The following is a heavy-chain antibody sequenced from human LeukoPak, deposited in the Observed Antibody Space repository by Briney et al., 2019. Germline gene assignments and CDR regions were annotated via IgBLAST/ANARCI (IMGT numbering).Heavy chain of an antibody. CDR2: ICNSGNT. CDR3: ARHHGGTYPGLFDY. Sequence: SETLSLTCTVSGGSITTYYWSWIRQPPGKGLEWIGYICNSGNTNYNPSPKSRVTVSVDTSKNQFSLKLSSVTAADTAVYYCARHHGGTYPGLFDYWGQGSLVTVSS. D-gene: IGHD2-15*01. V-gene: IGHV4-59*08. CDR1: GGSITTYY. J-gene: IGHJ4*02.